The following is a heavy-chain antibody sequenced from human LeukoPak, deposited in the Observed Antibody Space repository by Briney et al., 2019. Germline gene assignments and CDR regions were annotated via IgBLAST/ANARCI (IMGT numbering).Heavy chain of an antibody. Sequence: GASVKVSCKASGYTFTGYYIHWVRQAPGQGLEWRGRINPNTGDTDYAQKFQGSVTMTRDTSLTTAYMQLSRLTPDDTAIYSCAKVPPPITAAGNWLGPWGQGALVTVSS. V-gene: IGHV1-2*06. J-gene: IGHJ5*02. CDR2: INPNTGDT. CDR1: GYTFTGYY. CDR3: AKVPPPITAAGNWLGP. D-gene: IGHD6-13*01.